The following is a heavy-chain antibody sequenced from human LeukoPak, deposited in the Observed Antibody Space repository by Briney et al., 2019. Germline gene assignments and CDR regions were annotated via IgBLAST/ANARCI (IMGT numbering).Heavy chain of an antibody. Sequence: GGSLRLSCAASGFTFSRYPMHWVRQAPGKGLEWVAVLSFDGTDKHCADSVKGRFTISRDNSKNTVYLQMNSLRGDDTAVYYCAKDLSGAADYYFEYWGQGTLVTVSS. CDR2: LSFDGTDK. D-gene: IGHD6-19*01. V-gene: IGHV3-30-3*01. CDR3: AKDLSGAADYYFEY. CDR1: GFTFSRYP. J-gene: IGHJ4*02.